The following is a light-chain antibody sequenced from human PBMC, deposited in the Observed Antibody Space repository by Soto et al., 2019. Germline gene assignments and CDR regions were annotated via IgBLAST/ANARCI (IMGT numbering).Light chain of an antibody. CDR2: GAS. CDR3: QQFGSSPGCT. J-gene: IGKJ3*01. V-gene: IGKV3-20*01. CDR1: QTINSRY. Sequence: EIVLTQSPGTLSLSPGERATLSCRASQTINSRYLAWYQQKPGQAPRLLIYGASSRATGISDRFSGSGSGTDFTLTISRLEPEDFAVYYCQQFGSSPGCTFGPGTKVAIK.